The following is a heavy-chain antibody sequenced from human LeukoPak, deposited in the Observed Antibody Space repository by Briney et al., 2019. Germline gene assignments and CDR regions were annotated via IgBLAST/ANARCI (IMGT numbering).Heavy chain of an antibody. J-gene: IGHJ5*02. D-gene: IGHD3-22*01. CDR3: ASRPPNYYDSSGRNPYNWFDP. V-gene: IGHV1-69*13. Sequence: SVKVSCKASGYTFTSYGISWVRQAPGQGLEWMGGIIPIFGTANYAQKFQGRVTITADESTSTAYMELSSLRSEDTAVYYCASRPPNYYDSSGRNPYNWFDPWGQGTLVTVSS. CDR2: IIPIFGTA. CDR1: GYTFTSYG.